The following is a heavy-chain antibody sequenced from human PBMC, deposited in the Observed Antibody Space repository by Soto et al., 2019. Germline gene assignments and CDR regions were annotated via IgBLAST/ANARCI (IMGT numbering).Heavy chain of an antibody. D-gene: IGHD3-10*01. V-gene: IGHV4-59*01. Sequence: SETLSLTCTVSGGSISSYYWSWIRQPPGKGLEWIGYIYYSGSTNYNPSLKSRVTISVDTSKNQFSLKLSSVTAADTAVYYCASMVPGAYFDYWGQGTLVTVSS. J-gene: IGHJ4*02. CDR3: ASMVPGAYFDY. CDR2: IYYSGST. CDR1: GGSISSYY.